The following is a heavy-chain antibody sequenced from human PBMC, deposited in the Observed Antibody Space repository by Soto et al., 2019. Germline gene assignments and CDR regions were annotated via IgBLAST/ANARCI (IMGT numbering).Heavy chain of an antibody. CDR1: GGTFSSYA. D-gene: IGHD3-9*01. J-gene: IGHJ6*02. Sequence: SVKVSCKASGGTFSSYAISWVRQAPGQGLEWMGGIIPIFGTANYAQKFQGRVTITADESTSTAYMELSSLRSEDTAVYYCASLSPLLRYGDWSYYYYYGMDFRGQGTTVTVPS. CDR3: ASLSPLLRYGDWSYYYYYGMDF. V-gene: IGHV1-69*13. CDR2: IIPIFGTA.